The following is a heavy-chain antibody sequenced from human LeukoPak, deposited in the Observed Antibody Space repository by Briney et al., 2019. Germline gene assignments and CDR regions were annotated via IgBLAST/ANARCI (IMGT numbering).Heavy chain of an antibody. CDR3: AKDNYYDSSGYLDY. CDR2: ISWNSGSI. J-gene: IGHJ4*02. D-gene: IGHD3-22*01. V-gene: IGHV3-9*03. CDR1: GFTFSSYS. Sequence: GGSLRLSCAASGFTFSSYSMMWVRQAPGKGLEWVSGISWNSGSIGYADSVKGRFTISRDNAKNSLYLQMNSLRAEDMALYYCAKDNYYDSSGYLDYWGQGTLVTVSS.